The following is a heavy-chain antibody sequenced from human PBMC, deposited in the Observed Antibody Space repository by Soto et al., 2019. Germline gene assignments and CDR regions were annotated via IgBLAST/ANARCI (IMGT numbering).Heavy chain of an antibody. V-gene: IGHV3-48*03. J-gene: IGHJ6*02. D-gene: IGHD2-2*02. CDR3: AGVEMAASIPDYYYGMDX. CDR1: GFTFSSYE. CDR2: ISSSGSTI. Sequence: GGSLRLSCAASGFTFSSYEMNWVRQAPGKGLEWVSYISSSGSTIYYADSVKGRFTISIDNAKNSLYLQMNSLRAEDTAVYYYAGVEMAASIPDYYYGMDXWGQGTTVTVS.